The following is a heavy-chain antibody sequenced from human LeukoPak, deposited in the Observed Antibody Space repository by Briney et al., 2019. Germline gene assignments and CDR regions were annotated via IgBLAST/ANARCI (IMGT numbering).Heavy chain of an antibody. D-gene: IGHD3-10*01. CDR1: GFTFSSYS. CDR2: ISSSSSHI. J-gene: IGHJ4*02. CDR3: AREKRYYGSGSSDVDY. V-gene: IGHV3-21*01. Sequence: PGGSLRLSCAASGFTFSSYSMNWVRQAPGKGLEWVSSISSSSSHIYYADSVKGRFTISRDNAKNSLYLQMNSLRAEDTAVYYCAREKRYYGSGSSDVDYWGQGTLVTVSS.